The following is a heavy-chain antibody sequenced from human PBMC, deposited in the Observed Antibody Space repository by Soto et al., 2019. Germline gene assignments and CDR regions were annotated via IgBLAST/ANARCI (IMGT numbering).Heavy chain of an antibody. CDR1: GFSLNTSGVG. CDR2: IYWDDDK. V-gene: IGHV2-5*02. D-gene: IGHD4-17*01. Sequence: QITLKESGPTLVKPTQTLTLTCTFSGFSLNTSGVGVGWIRQPPGKALECLALIYWDDDKRYSPSLKTRLTITKDTSNNQMVLTKTNMHPVDTATYYCARDYDDPPHSYFGFDVWGQGTTVTVSS. CDR3: ARDYDDPPHSYFGFDV. J-gene: IGHJ6*02.